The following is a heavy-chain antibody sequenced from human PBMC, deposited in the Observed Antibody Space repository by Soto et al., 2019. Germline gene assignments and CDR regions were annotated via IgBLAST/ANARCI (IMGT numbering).Heavy chain of an antibody. CDR1: GFTFSSYA. V-gene: IGHV3-23*01. J-gene: IGHJ4*02. CDR3: AKEHHNGSSWSEFDY. D-gene: IGHD6-13*01. CDR2: ISGSGVST. Sequence: GVSLRLSCAASGFTFSSYAMSWVRQAPGKGLEWVSAISGSGVSTYYADSVKGRFTISRDNSKNTLYLQMNSLRAEDTAVYYCAKEHHNGSSWSEFDYWGQGTLITVSS.